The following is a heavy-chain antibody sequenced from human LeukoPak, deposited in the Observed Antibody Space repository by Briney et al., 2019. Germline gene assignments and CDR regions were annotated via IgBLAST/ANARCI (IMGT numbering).Heavy chain of an antibody. J-gene: IGHJ4*02. V-gene: IGHV3-21*01. D-gene: IGHD6-19*01. CDR1: GGSISISSYY. Sequence: ETLSLTCTVSGGSISISSYYWGWIRQPPGKGLEWVSSISSSSSYIYYADSVKGRFTISRDNAKNSLYLQMNSLRAEDTAVYYCARDLPVAGTPNYWGQGTLVTVSS. CDR3: ARDLPVAGTPNY. CDR2: ISSSSSYI.